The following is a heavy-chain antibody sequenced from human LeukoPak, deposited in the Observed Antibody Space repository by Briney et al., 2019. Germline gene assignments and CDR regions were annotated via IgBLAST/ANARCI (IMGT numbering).Heavy chain of an antibody. J-gene: IGHJ4*02. CDR3: ARDYSNYGIDY. D-gene: IGHD4-11*01. V-gene: IGHV4-59*12. CDR1: GGSISSYY. Sequence: SETLSLTCTVSGGSISSYYWSWIRQPPGKGLEWIGYIYYSGSTNYNPSLKSRVTISVDTSKNQFSLKLSSVTAADTAVYYCARDYSNYGIDYWGQGTLVTVSS. CDR2: IYYSGST.